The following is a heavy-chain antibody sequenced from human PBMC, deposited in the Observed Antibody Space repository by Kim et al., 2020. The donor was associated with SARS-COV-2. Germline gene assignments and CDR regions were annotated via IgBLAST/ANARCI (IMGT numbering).Heavy chain of an antibody. CDR3: ARGGAYYGSGSYYKGPHYYGMDV. J-gene: IGHJ6*02. D-gene: IGHD3-10*01. Sequence: SQTLSLTCAISGDSVSSNSAAWNWIRQSPSRGLEWLGRTYYRSKWYNDYAVSVKSRITINPDTSKNQFSLQLNSVTPEDTAVYYCARGGAYYGSGSYYKGPHYYGMDVWGQGTTVTVSS. CDR2: TYYRSKWYN. V-gene: IGHV6-1*01. CDR1: GDSVSSNSAA.